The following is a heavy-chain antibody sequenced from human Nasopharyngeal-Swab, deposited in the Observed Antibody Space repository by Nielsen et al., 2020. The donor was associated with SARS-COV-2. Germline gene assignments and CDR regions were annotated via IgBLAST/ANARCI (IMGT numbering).Heavy chain of an antibody. D-gene: IGHD6-19*01. V-gene: IGHV5-51*01. CDR3: ARQGAVAGYYYYYMDV. J-gene: IGHJ6*03. CDR2: IYPGDSDT. CDR1: GYSFTSYW. Sequence: GESLKISCKGSGYSFTSYWIGWVRQMPGKGLEWMGIIYPGDSDTRYSPSFQGQVTISADKSINTAYLQWSSLKASDTAMYYCARQGAVAGYYYYYMDVWGKGTTVTVSS.